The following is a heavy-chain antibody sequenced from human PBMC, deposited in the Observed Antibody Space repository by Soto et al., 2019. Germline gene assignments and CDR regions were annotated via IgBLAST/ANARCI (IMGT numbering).Heavy chain of an antibody. CDR1: GYTFTSYG. V-gene: IGHV1-18*01. J-gene: IGHJ5*02. CDR3: ARDGYSSGWYLSRKGWFDP. Sequence: GASVKVSCKASGYTFTSYGISWVRQAPGQGLEWMGWISAYNGNTNYAQKHQGRVTMTTDTSTSTAYMELRSLRSDDTAVYYCARDGYSSGWYLSRKGWFDPWGQGTLVTVSS. CDR2: ISAYNGNT. D-gene: IGHD6-19*01.